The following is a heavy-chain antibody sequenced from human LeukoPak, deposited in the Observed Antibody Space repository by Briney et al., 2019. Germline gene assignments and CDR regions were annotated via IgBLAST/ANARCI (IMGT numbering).Heavy chain of an antibody. V-gene: IGHV3-48*04. D-gene: IGHD4-17*01. CDR2: ISSSSSTI. CDR1: GFTFSSYS. Sequence: GGSLRLSCAASGFTFSSYSMNWVRQAPGKGLEWVSYISSSSSTIYYADPVKGRFTISRDNAKNSLYLQMNSLRAEDTAVYYCARDREQMTTVPLDAFDIWGQGTMVTVPS. J-gene: IGHJ3*02. CDR3: ARDREQMTTVPLDAFDI.